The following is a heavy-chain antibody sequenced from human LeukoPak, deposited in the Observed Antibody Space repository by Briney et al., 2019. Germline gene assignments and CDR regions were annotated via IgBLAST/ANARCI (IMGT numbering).Heavy chain of an antibody. V-gene: IGHV3-53*01. Sequence: GGSLRLSCAASGFTVSSSYMSWVRQAPGKGLEYVSVIYSGGNAYYAGSVKGRFTISRDNSKNTVYLQMDSLRAEDTAVYYCARLIAATGRLYFDYWGQGTLVTVSS. J-gene: IGHJ4*02. CDR3: ARLIAATGRLYFDY. CDR1: GFTVSSSY. D-gene: IGHD6-13*01. CDR2: IYSGGNA.